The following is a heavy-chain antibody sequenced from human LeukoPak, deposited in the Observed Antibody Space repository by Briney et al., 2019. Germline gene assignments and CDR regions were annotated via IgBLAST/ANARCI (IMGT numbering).Heavy chain of an antibody. D-gene: IGHD3-10*01. V-gene: IGHV4-4*07. J-gene: IGHJ5*02. Sequence: SETLSLTCTVSGGSISSYYWSWIRQPAAKGLEWIGRIYTSGSTDYNPYLNSRVTMSVDTSKNQFSLKLSSVTAADTAVYYCARDSGTTGEVKFDPWGQGTLVTVSS. CDR2: IYTSGST. CDR3: ARDSGTTGEVKFDP. CDR1: GGSISSYY.